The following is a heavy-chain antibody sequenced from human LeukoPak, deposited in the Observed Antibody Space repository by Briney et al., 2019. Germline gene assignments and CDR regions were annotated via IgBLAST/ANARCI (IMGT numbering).Heavy chain of an antibody. V-gene: IGHV3-74*01. CDR1: GFTFSSYW. CDR3: VRSAFLTTEFYFDY. Sequence: GGSLRLSCVSSGFTFSSYWMHWVRQAPGKGLVWVSRINTDGRTTTCADSVKGRFTISRDNAKNTLYLQMNSLRAEDTAVYCVRSAFLTTEFYFDYWGQGTLVTVSS. CDR2: INTDGRTT. J-gene: IGHJ4*02. D-gene: IGHD4-11*01.